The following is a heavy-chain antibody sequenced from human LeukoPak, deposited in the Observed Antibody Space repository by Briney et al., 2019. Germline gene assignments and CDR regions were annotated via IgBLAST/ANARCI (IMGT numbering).Heavy chain of an antibody. J-gene: IGHJ4*02. V-gene: IGHV3-7*01. D-gene: IGHD3-10*01. CDR1: GFTFSRYW. CDR2: INEDGSEE. Sequence: GSLRLSCASSGFTFSRYWMSWVRQAPGKGLEWVANINEDGSEEYYVDSVRGRFTISRDNAKNSLYLQMNSLRAEDTAVYYCARAGDGTAARDYWGQGTLVTVSS. CDR3: ARAGDGTAARDY.